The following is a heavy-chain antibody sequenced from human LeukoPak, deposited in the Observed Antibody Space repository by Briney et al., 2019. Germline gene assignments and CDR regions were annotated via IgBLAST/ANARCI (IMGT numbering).Heavy chain of an antibody. J-gene: IGHJ4*02. V-gene: IGHV3-20*04. D-gene: IGHD3-16*01. CDR1: GFTFDDYG. CDR3: AKDGTVITFGGVTLTNKYYFDY. Sequence: SGGSLRLSCVASGFTFDDYGMTWVRQAPGKGLEWVSGVNWNGGSTDYADSVKGRSTISRDNAKNSLYLQMNSLRAEDTAVYYCAKDGTVITFGGVTLTNKYYFDYWGQGTLVTVSS. CDR2: VNWNGGST.